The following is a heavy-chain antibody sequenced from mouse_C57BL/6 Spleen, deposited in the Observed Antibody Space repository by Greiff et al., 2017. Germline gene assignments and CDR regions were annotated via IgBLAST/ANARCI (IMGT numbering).Heavy chain of an antibody. V-gene: IGHV1-69*01. D-gene: IGHD1-3*01. J-gene: IGHJ2*01. CDR2: IDPSDSYT. CDR3: ARYILYYFDY. Sequence: QVQLQQPGAELVMPGASVKLSCKASGYTFTSYWMHWVKQRPGQGLEWIGEIDPSDSYTNYNQKFKGKSTLTVDKSSSTAYMQLSSLTSEDSAVYYCARYILYYFDYWGQGTTLTVSS. CDR1: GYTFTSYW.